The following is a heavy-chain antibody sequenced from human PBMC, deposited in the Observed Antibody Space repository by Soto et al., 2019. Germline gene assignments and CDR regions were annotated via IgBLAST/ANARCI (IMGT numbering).Heavy chain of an antibody. CDR3: ASGTSLSFGELLIPDWFDP. Sequence: SETLSLTCTVSGGSISSGDYYWSWIRQAPGKGLEWIGYIYYSGTTYYNPSTKSRITVSIDTSTNQFSLRLPTATAADTAVYYCASGTSLSFGELLIPDWFDPWGQGSLVTVSS. CDR2: IYYSGTT. CDR1: GGSISSGDYY. V-gene: IGHV4-30-4*01. D-gene: IGHD3-10*01. J-gene: IGHJ5*02.